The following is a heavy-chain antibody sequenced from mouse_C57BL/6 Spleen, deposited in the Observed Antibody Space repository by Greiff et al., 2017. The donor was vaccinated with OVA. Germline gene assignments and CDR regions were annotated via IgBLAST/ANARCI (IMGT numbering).Heavy chain of an antibody. CDR2: IDPETGGT. V-gene: IGHV1-15*01. CDR3: TSYYSHYYAMDY. D-gene: IGHD2-12*01. J-gene: IGHJ4*01. CDR1: GYTFTDYE. Sequence: QVQLKQSGAELVRPGASVTLSCKASGYTFTDYEMHWVKQTPVHGLEWIGAIDPETGGTAYNQKFKGKAILTADKSSSTAYMELRSLTSEDSAVYYCTSYYSHYYAMDYWGQGTSVTVSS.